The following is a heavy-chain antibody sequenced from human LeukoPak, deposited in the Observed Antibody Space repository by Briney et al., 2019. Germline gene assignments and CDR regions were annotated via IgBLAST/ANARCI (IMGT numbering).Heavy chain of an antibody. D-gene: IGHD3-3*01. CDR3: ARAGIFGVVGYIDY. CDR2: ISSSSSTI. Sequence: GGSLRLSCAASGFTFSSYSMNWVRQAPGKGLEWVSYISSSSSTIYYADSVKGRFTISRDNAKNLLYLQMNSLRAEDTAVYYCARAGIFGVVGYIDYWGQGTLVTVSS. J-gene: IGHJ4*02. V-gene: IGHV3-48*01. CDR1: GFTFSSYS.